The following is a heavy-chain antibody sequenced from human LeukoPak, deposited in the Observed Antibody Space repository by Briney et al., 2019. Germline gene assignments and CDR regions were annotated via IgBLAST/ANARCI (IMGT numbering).Heavy chain of an antibody. D-gene: IGHD3-22*01. J-gene: IGHJ4*02. CDR3: ARPRVDYYDSSGFEFDY. CDR2: IYPGDSDT. Sequence: GESLKISCKGSGYSFTSYWIGWVRQMPGKGLEWMGIIYPGDSDTRYSPSFQGQVTISADKSISTAYLQWSSLKASDTAMYYCARPRVDYYDSSGFEFDYWGQGTLVTVSS. V-gene: IGHV5-51*01. CDR1: GYSFTSYW.